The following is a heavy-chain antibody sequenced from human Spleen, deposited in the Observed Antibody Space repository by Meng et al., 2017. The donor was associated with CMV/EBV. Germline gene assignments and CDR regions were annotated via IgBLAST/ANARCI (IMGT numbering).Heavy chain of an antibody. V-gene: IGHV3-21*01. D-gene: IGHD1-1*01. CDR3: AREPDTNWNEGMDV. J-gene: IGHJ6*02. CDR2: ISGSSSHI. CDR1: GFTFSSYT. Sequence: GESLKISCAASGFTFSSYTMNWVRQAPGKGLEWVSSISGSSSHIYCADSVKGRFTISRDNAKNSLYLQMNSLRAEDTAVYYCAREPDTNWNEGMDVWGQGTTVTVSS.